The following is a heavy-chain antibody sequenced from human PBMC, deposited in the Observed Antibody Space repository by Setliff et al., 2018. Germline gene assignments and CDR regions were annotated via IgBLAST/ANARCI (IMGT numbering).Heavy chain of an antibody. V-gene: IGHV3-7*03. CDR3: ARSGGIGNYNWDV. J-gene: IGHJ6*03. CDR1: DFTFSNYW. Sequence: LRLSCTASDFTFSNYWMDWVRQSPEKGLEWVANIKQDGSQTYYLDSVRGRFTISRDNVKKSLYLQMNTLRAEDTAVYYCARSGGIGNYNWDVWGKGTTVTVSS. CDR2: IKQDGSQT. D-gene: IGHD3-16*01.